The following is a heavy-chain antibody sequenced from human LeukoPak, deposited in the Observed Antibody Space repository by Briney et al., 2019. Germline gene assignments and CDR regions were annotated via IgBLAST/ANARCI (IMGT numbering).Heavy chain of an antibody. CDR3: ARLVAPFYYYIDV. V-gene: IGHV3-7*01. Sequence: PPGGSPRLSCAASGYTFSTYWMNWVRQAPGKGLEWVANINQDGSEKYYVDSVRGRFTISRDNAKNSLYLQTNSLRAEDTAVYYCARLVAPFYYYIDVWGKGTTVTVSS. D-gene: IGHD2-15*01. CDR1: GYTFSTYW. J-gene: IGHJ6*03. CDR2: INQDGSEK.